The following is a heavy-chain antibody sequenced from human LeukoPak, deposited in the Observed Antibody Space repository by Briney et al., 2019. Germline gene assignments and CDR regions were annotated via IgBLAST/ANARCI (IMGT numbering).Heavy chain of an antibody. D-gene: IGHD3-22*01. Sequence: SVKVSCKASGGTFSSYAISWVRQAPGQGLEWMGGIIPIFGTANYAQKFQGGVTITTDESTSTAYMELSSLRSEDTAVYYCARANYYDSSGYLDYWGQGTLVTVSS. CDR2: IIPIFGTA. CDR3: ARANYYDSSGYLDY. CDR1: GGTFSSYA. J-gene: IGHJ4*02. V-gene: IGHV1-69*05.